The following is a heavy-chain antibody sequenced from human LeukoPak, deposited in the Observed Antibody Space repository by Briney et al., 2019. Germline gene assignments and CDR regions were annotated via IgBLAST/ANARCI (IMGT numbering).Heavy chain of an antibody. V-gene: IGHV1-18*01. CDR1: GYTXTSYG. J-gene: IGHJ4*02. CDR2: TSAYNGNT. D-gene: IGHD2-8*01. CDR3: ARAPRTKYCTNGVCYGLLDY. Sequence: GASVKVSCKASGYTXTSYGISWVRQAPGQGLEWMGWTSAYNGNTNYAQKLQGRVTMTTDTSTSTAYMELRSLRSDDTAVYYCARAPRTKYCTNGVCYGLLDYWGQGTLVTVSS.